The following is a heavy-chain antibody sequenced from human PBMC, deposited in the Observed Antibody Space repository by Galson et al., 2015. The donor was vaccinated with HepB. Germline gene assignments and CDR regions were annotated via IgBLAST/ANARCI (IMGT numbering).Heavy chain of an antibody. CDR2: ISYDGSNK. CDR3: AKDLCGGDCPVNPAFDI. D-gene: IGHD2-21*01. J-gene: IGHJ3*02. CDR1: GFTFSSYG. Sequence: SLRLSCAASGFTFSSYGMHWVRQAPGKGLEWVAVISYDGSNKYYADSVKGRFTISRDNSKNTLYLQMNSLRAEDTAVYYCAKDLCGGDCPVNPAFDIWGQGTMVTVSS. V-gene: IGHV3-30*18.